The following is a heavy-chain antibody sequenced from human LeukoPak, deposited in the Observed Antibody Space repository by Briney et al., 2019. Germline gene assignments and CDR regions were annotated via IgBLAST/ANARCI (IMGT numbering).Heavy chain of an antibody. V-gene: IGHV3-13*01. J-gene: IGHJ6*03. CDR2: IGPASDT. CDR3: GGGPPRGKYYYMDV. D-gene: IGHD1-1*01. CDR1: GFTFSSFD. Sequence: PGGSLRLSCAPSGFTFSSFDMHWVRQPTGRGVEWVSTIGPASDTHYPGSVEGRFTLSRDNAKNPLYLQMNSLTAGDTAVYYCGGGPPRGKYYYMDVWGKGTTVTVSS.